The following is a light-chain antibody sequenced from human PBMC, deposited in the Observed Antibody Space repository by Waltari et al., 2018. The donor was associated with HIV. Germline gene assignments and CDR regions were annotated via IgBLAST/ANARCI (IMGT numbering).Light chain of an antibody. CDR1: RPHLGRNN. Sequence: QSVLTQPPSASGTHGQRVTISCSGSRPHLGRNNVSWYQPLPGTAPKLLIYRSNPRPSGVPDRFSGSKSGTSASLAISGLRSEDEADYYCAAWDDSLSGPVFGGGTKLTVL. CDR2: RSN. V-gene: IGLV1-47*01. CDR3: AAWDDSLSGPV. J-gene: IGLJ3*02.